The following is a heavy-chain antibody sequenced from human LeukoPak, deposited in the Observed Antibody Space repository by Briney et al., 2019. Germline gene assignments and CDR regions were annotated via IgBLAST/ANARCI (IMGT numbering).Heavy chain of an antibody. D-gene: IGHD2-21*01. V-gene: IGHV4-4*09. CDR3: ATSNDAKIAPFDH. CDR2: INTKGET. Sequence: SETLSLTCTVSGVSMSAYQWSWVRQSPEKGLEWIGCINTKGETSYNPSLKSRVTTSVDTSKGQFSLRLTSVTAADTAVYYCATSNDAKIAPFDHWGQGAPVTVSS. CDR1: GVSMSAYQ. J-gene: IGHJ4*02.